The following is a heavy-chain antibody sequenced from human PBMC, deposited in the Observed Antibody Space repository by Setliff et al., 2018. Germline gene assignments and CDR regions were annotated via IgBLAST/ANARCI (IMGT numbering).Heavy chain of an antibody. D-gene: IGHD6-19*01. CDR3: ARVERQWLVRRYYYYMDA. V-gene: IGHV3-21*01. CDR2: MSSSSSYI. Sequence: GGSLRLSCAASGFNFRTYTMSWVRQAPGKGLEWVSYMSSSSSYIYYADSVKGRFTISRDNAKNSLYLQMNSLRVEDTAVYYCARVERQWLVRRYYYYMDAWGKGTTVTVSS. J-gene: IGHJ6*03. CDR1: GFNFRTYT.